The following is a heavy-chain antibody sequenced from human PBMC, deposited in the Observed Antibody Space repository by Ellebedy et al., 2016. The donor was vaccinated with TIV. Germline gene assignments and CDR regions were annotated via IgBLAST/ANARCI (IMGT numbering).Heavy chain of an antibody. Sequence: SETLSLXXDVSGTSFSDYYSGWIRQPPGKGLEWIGEVSHSGKSTYSPSLLSRLTISVDTSKKQFSLKLTSVTAADTAVYYCVISRSMTRFDHWGQGALVTVSS. CDR3: VISRSMTRFDH. J-gene: IGHJ4*02. V-gene: IGHV4-34*01. D-gene: IGHD2-2*01. CDR1: GTSFSDYY. CDR2: VSHSGKS.